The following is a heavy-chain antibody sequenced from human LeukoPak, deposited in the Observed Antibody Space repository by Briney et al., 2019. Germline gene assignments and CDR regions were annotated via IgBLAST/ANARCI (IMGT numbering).Heavy chain of an antibody. CDR3: GKDGFLWVFDY. Sequence: GGSLRLSCAASGFTFSSYAMSWVRQAPGKGLEWVSTISGSGGSTYYADSVKGRFTISRDNSKNTLYLQMNSLRAEDTAVYYCGKDGFLWVFDYWGQGTLVTVSS. D-gene: IGHD2/OR15-2a*01. V-gene: IGHV3-23*01. CDR2: ISGSGGST. CDR1: GFTFSSYA. J-gene: IGHJ4*02.